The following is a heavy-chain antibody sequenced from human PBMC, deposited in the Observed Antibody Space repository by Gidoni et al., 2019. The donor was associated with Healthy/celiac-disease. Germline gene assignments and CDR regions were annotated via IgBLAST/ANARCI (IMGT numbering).Heavy chain of an antibody. D-gene: IGHD2-21*01. V-gene: IGHV3-23*01. CDR2: ISGSGGST. CDR3: SKRHLRGEVYFDY. J-gene: IGHJ4*02. Sequence: EVRLLESGGGLVQPGGSLRLSCAASGFAFSSYAMSWVRPAPGKGLEGDSAISGSGGSTYDADSVKGRFTISRDNSKNTLYLQMNSLRAEDTAVYYCSKRHLRGEVYFDYWGQGTLVTVAS. CDR1: GFAFSSYA.